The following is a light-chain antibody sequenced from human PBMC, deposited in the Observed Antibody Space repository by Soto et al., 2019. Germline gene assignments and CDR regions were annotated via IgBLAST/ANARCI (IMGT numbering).Light chain of an antibody. CDR3: CSYAGSRTSWV. V-gene: IGLV2-23*01. CDR1: ISDVGSYDL. Sequence: QSALTQPASVSGSPGQSITISCTGTISDVGSYDLVSWYQQHPGKAPKLMIYEGSKRPSGVSSRFSGSKSGNTASLTISGLQAEDEADYYCCSYAGSRTSWVFGGGTKVTVL. CDR2: EGS. J-gene: IGLJ3*02.